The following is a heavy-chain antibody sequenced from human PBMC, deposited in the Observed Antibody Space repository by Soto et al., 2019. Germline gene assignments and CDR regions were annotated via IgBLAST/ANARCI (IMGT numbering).Heavy chain of an antibody. D-gene: IGHD2-2*01. CDR1: GFTFSSYW. V-gene: IGHV3-7*03. CDR3: RRRSYCSSTSCLIRVCYYGMDV. Sequence: GVSLRLSCAASGFTFSSYWMSWVRQAPGKGLEWVANIKQDGSEKYYVDSVKGRFTISRDNAKNSLYLQMNSLRAEDTAVYYCRRRSYCSSTSCLIRVCYYGMDVWGQGTTVTVPS. J-gene: IGHJ6*02. CDR2: IKQDGSEK.